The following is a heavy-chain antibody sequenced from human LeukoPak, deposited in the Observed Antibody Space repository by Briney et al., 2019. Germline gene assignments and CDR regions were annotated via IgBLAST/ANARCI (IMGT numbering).Heavy chain of an antibody. V-gene: IGHV4-39*07. Sequence: SETLSLTCTISGGSISSSSYYWAWIRQPPGKGLEWIGSIYYSGRTYYNPSPKSRVTISIDTSKNQFSLKLSSVTAADTAVYYCATDSWSRDAFDIWGQGTMVTVSS. D-gene: IGHD3-22*01. CDR2: IYYSGRT. CDR1: GGSISSSSYY. J-gene: IGHJ3*02. CDR3: ATDSWSRDAFDI.